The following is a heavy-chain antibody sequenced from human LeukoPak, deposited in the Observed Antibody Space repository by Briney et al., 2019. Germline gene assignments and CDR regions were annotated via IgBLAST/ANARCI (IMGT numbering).Heavy chain of an antibody. CDR2: ISYDGSNK. CDR1: GFTFSSYG. D-gene: IGHD2-15*01. Sequence: PGGSLRLSCAASGFTFSSYGMHWVRQAPGKGLEWVAVISYDGSNKYYADSVKGRFTISRDNSKNTLYLQMNSLRAEDTAVYYCARDGSRSLYCSGGSCYAGYWGQGTLVTVSS. J-gene: IGHJ4*02. V-gene: IGHV3-30*19. CDR3: ARDGSRSLYCSGGSCYAGY.